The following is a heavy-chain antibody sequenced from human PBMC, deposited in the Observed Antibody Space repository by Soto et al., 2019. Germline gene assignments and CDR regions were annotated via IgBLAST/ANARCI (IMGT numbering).Heavy chain of an antibody. V-gene: IGHV4-30-2*01. CDR3: ARSSGWYGEFDD. CDR2: IYHSGST. D-gene: IGHD6-19*01. CDR1: GGSISSGGYS. J-gene: IGHJ4*02. Sequence: QLQLQESGSRLVKPSQTLSLTCAVSGGSISSGGYSWSWIRQPPGKGLEWIGYIYHSGSTYYNPSLKSRVTITIDRSKNQCSLKLSSVTAADTAVYYCARSSGWYGEFDDWGQGTLVTVSS.